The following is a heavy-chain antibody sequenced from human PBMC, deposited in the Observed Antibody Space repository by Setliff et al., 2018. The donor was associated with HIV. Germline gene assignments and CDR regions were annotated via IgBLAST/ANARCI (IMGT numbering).Heavy chain of an antibody. CDR2: ITPSDGNT. CDR1: GYTFTSDH. V-gene: IGHV1-46*01. CDR3: ARDFGGRWTFDY. J-gene: IGHJ4*02. D-gene: IGHD3-10*01. Sequence: ASVKVSCKASGYTFTSDHMHWVRQAPGQGLEWMGMITPSDGNTNYEQKFQGRVTMTRDTSTTTVHMELSSLTSEDTAIYYCARDFGGRWTFDYWGQGTLVTVSS.